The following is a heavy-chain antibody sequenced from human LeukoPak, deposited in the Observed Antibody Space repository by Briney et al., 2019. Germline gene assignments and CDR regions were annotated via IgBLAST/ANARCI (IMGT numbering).Heavy chain of an antibody. J-gene: IGHJ4*02. Sequence: GGSLRLSCAASRFTLSNYWMSWVRQAPGKGLEWVANIKQDGSETYYVGSVKGRFTISRDNAKNSLSLQMNSLRAEDTAVYYCARQRGSGCLDYWGQGTLVTVSS. D-gene: IGHD6-19*01. V-gene: IGHV3-7*01. CDR1: RFTLSNYW. CDR3: ARQRGSGCLDY. CDR2: IKQDGSET.